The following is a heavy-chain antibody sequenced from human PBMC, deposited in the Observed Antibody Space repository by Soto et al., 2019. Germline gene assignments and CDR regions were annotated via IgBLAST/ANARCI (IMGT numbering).Heavy chain of an antibody. J-gene: IGHJ5*02. V-gene: IGHV3-23*01. CDR2: ISGSGGST. D-gene: IGHD2-15*01. CDR1: GFTFSSYA. CDR3: ARGGLGYCNGGSCPSNWFDP. Sequence: GGSLRLSCAASGFTFSSYAMSWVRQAPGKGLEWVSAISGSGGSTYYADSVKGRFTISRDNSKNTLYLQMNSLRAEDTAVYYCARGGLGYCNGGSCPSNWFDPWGQGTLVTVSS.